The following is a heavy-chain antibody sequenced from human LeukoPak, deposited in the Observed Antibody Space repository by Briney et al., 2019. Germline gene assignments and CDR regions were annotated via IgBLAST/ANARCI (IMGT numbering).Heavy chain of an antibody. CDR1: GFTFSSYG. D-gene: IGHD2-15*01. J-gene: IGHJ3*02. CDR2: IWYDGSNK. V-gene: IGHV3-33*01. CDR3: ARVSAVVAGGAFDI. Sequence: GGSLRLSCAASGFTFSSYGMHWVRQAPGKGLEWVAVIWYDGSNKYYADSVKGRFTISRDNSKNTLYLQMNSLRAEDTAVYYCARVSAVVAGGAFDIWGQGTMVTVSS.